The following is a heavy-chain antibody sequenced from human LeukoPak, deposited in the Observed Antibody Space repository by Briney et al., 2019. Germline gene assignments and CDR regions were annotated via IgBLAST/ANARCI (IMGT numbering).Heavy chain of an antibody. Sequence: SETLSLTCAVSGGSFSSYYWSWIRQPPGKGLEWIGEINHSGSTNYNPSLKSRVTISVDTSKNQFSLKLRSVTAADTAVYYCARGSGYCTNGVCSLYYFDYWGQGTLVTVSS. CDR1: GGSFSSYY. D-gene: IGHD2-8*01. CDR3: ARGSGYCTNGVCSLYYFDY. CDR2: INHSGST. V-gene: IGHV4-34*01. J-gene: IGHJ4*02.